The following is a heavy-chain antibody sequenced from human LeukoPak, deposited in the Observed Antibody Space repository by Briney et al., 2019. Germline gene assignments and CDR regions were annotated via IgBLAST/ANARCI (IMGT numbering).Heavy chain of an antibody. J-gene: IGHJ3*02. CDR3: ARGGLRYFDYENGFDI. D-gene: IGHD3-9*01. V-gene: IGHV1-18*01. Sequence: ASVKVSCKASGYTFTSYGISWVRQAPGQGLEWMGWISGYNGHTNYAQNFQGRVTMTTDTSASTAYVELRSLRSDDTAVYYCARGGLRYFDYENGFDIWGQGTMVTVSS. CDR2: ISGYNGHT. CDR1: GYTFTSYG.